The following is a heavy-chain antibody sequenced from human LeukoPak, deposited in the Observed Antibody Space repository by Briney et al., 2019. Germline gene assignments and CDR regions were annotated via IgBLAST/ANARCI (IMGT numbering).Heavy chain of an antibody. CDR3: ARGLYSSSWYDFDY. CDR1: GFTFSSYS. J-gene: IGHJ4*02. CDR2: ISSSSSTI. V-gene: IGHV3-48*04. D-gene: IGHD6-13*01. Sequence: GGSLRLSCAASGFTFSSYSMNWVRQAPGKGLEWVSYISSSSSTIYYADSVKGRFTISRDNAKNSLCLQMNSLRAEDTAVYYCARGLYSSSWYDFDYWGQGILVSVSS.